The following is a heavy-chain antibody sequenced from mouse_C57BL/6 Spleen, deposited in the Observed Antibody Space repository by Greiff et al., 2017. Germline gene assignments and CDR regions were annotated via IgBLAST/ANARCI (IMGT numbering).Heavy chain of an antibody. V-gene: IGHV1-22*01. D-gene: IGHD2-3*01. CDR1: GYTFTDYN. Sequence: VQLQQSGPELVKPGASVKMSCKASGYTFTDYNMHWVKQSHGKSLEWIGYINPNNGGTSYNPKFQGKATLTVTKSSSTAYMELRSLTSEDSAVYYGAIAGDGYPMDYWGQGTSVTVAS. CDR3: AIAGDGYPMDY. CDR2: INPNNGGT. J-gene: IGHJ4*01.